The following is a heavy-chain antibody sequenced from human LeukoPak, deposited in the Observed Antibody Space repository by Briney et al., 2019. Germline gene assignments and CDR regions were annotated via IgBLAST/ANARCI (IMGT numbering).Heavy chain of an antibody. CDR1: GYTFTSYD. J-gene: IGHJ5*02. CDR2: MNPNSGNT. D-gene: IGHD2-2*01. V-gene: IGHV1-8*03. CDR3: ATAPAAQWFDP. Sequence: GASVKVSCKASGYTFTSYDINWVRQATGQGLEWMGWMNPNSGNTGYAQKYQGRVTITRNTSISTAYMELSSLRSEDTAVYYCATAPAAQWFDPWGQGTLVTVSS.